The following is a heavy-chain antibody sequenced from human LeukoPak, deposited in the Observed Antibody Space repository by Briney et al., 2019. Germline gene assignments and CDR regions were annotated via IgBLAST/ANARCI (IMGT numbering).Heavy chain of an antibody. CDR1: GGTFSSYA. D-gene: IGHD3-22*01. CDR2: IIPIFGTA. CDR3: ARASGYYYDSSGYSFDY. Sequence: GASVKVSRKASGGTFSSYAISWVRQAPGQGLEWMGGIIPIFGTANYAQKFQGGVTITADESTSTAYMELSSLRSEDTAVYYCARASGYYYDSSGYSFDYWGQGTLVTVSS. J-gene: IGHJ4*02. V-gene: IGHV1-69*13.